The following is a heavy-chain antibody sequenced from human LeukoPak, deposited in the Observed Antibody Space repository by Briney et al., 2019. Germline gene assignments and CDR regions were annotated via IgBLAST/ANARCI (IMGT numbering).Heavy chain of an antibody. J-gene: IGHJ4*02. CDR2: ISSSGSTI. D-gene: IGHD4-23*01. CDR3: ARDVYSYADGGNSEAYFDY. V-gene: IGHV3-48*03. CDR1: GFTFSSYE. Sequence: GGSLRLSCAASGFTFSSYEMNWVRQAPGKGLEWVSYISSSGSTIYYADSVKGRFTISRDNAKNSLYLQMNSLRAEDTAVYYCARDVYSYADGGNSEAYFDYRGQGTLVTVSS.